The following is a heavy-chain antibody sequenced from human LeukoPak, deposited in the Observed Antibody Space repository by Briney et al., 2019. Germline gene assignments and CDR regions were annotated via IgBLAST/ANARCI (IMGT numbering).Heavy chain of an antibody. Sequence: SETLSLTCTVSGGSISSSSYYWGWIRQPPGKGLEWIGSIYYSGSTYYNPSLKSRVTISVDTSKNQFSLKVTSVTAADTAVYYCARKVSNDYINDAFDIWGQGTMVTVSS. V-gene: IGHV4-39*07. CDR2: IYYSGST. CDR3: ARKVSNDYINDAFDI. CDR1: GGSISSSSYY. D-gene: IGHD4-11*01. J-gene: IGHJ3*02.